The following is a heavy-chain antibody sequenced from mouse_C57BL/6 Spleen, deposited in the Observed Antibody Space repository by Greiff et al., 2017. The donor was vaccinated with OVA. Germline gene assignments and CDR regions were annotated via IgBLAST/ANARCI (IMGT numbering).Heavy chain of an antibody. CDR3: ARPNYHGGAMDY. J-gene: IGHJ4*01. CDR2: ISSGSSTI. Sequence: EVHLVESGGGLVKPGGSLKLSCAASGFTFSDYGMHWVRQAPEKGLEWVAYISSGSSTIYYADTVKGRFTISRDNAKNTLFLQMTSLRSEDTAMYYCARPNYHGGAMDYWGQGTSVTVSS. V-gene: IGHV5-17*01. D-gene: IGHD1-2*01. CDR1: GFTFSDYG.